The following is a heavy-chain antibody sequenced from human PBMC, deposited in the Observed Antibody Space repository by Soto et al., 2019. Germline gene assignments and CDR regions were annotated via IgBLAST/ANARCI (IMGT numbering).Heavy chain of an antibody. D-gene: IGHD6-13*01. Sequence: GGSLRLSCAASGFTFSDYYMSWIRQAPGKGLEWVSYISSSGSTIYYADSVKGRFTISRDNAKNSLYLQMNSLRAEDTAVYYCARHPYGSSWTHAPLTFLDYWGQGTLVTVSS. V-gene: IGHV3-11*01. CDR1: GFTFSDYY. CDR3: ARHPYGSSWTHAPLTFLDY. CDR2: ISSSGSTI. J-gene: IGHJ4*02.